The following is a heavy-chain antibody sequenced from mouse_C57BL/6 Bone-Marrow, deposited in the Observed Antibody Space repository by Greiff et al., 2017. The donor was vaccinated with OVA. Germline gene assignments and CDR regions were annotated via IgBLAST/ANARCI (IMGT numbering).Heavy chain of an antibody. CDR3: ARLKRDWIWYFDV. V-gene: IGHV3-8*01. CDR1: GYSITSDY. J-gene: IGHJ1*03. Sequence: EVHLVESGPGLAKPSQSLSLTCSATGYSITSDYWNWIRKFPGNKLEYMGYISYSGSTYYNPSLISRLSITRDTAKNQYYLQLNSVTTEDTATYYCARLKRDWIWYFDVWGTGTTVTVSS. CDR2: ISYSGST. D-gene: IGHD4-1*01.